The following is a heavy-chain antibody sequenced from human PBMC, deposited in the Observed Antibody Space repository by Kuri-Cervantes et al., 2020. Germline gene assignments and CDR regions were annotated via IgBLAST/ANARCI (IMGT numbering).Heavy chain of an antibody. J-gene: IGHJ4*02. D-gene: IGHD1-14*01. Sequence: GESLKISCAASGFTFDDYAMHWVRQAPGKGLEWVSLISWDGGSTYYADSVKGRFTISRDNSKNTLYLQMNTLRGEDTAVYYCAPTDTTETFDYWGQGTLVTVSS. CDR2: ISWDGGST. CDR3: APTDTTETFDY. V-gene: IGHV3-43D*04. CDR1: GFTFDDYA.